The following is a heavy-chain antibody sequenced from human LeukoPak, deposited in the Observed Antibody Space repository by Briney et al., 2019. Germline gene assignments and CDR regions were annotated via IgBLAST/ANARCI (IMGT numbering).Heavy chain of an antibody. CDR3: ARGRQDVTMIVVVMTAVSYYLDV. Sequence: SETLSLICAVYGGSFSGYYWTWIRQTPEKGLEWIGEMNPSGSTNYNPSLKSRVTISVDTSKNQFSLELSSVTGADTAVYYCARGRQDVTMIVVVMTAVSYYLDVWGKGTTVTVS. V-gene: IGHV4-34*01. CDR1: GGSFSGYY. CDR2: MNPSGST. D-gene: IGHD3-22*01. J-gene: IGHJ6*03.